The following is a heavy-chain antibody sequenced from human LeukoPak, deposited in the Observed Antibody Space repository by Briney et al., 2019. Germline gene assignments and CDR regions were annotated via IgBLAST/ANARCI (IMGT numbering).Heavy chain of an antibody. CDR2: INSDGSWT. Sequence: GGPLRLSCAASGNYWMHWVRQAPGKGLVWVSHINSDGSWTGYADSVKGRFTISKDNAKNTVYLQMNNPRAEDTAVYYCVSFYETYWGRGTLVTVSS. D-gene: IGHD2-2*01. J-gene: IGHJ4*02. CDR3: VSFYETY. V-gene: IGHV3-74*01. CDR1: GNYW.